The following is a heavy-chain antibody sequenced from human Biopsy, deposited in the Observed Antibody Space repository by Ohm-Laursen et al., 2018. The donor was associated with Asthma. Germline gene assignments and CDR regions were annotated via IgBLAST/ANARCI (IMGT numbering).Heavy chain of an antibody. J-gene: IGHJ6*02. CDR1: GGTFSNFA. CDR3: ARCQVGYSSGWSLLLKKIYYSGMDV. Sequence: GSSVKVSCKAPGGTFSNFAISWVRQAPGQGLEWLGGIMTVFGTTNYAQKFQGRVTITADESTSTAYMEVTSLRSEDTAIYYCARCQVGYSSGWSLLLKKIYYSGMDVWGQGTAVTVPS. V-gene: IGHV1-69*01. CDR2: IMTVFGTT. D-gene: IGHD6-19*01.